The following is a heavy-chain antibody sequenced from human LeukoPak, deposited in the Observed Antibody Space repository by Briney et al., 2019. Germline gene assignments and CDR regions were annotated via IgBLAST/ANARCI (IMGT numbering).Heavy chain of an antibody. CDR2: ISSSGSTK. Sequence: PGGSLRLSCAASGFTFSSYEMNWVRQAPGKGLEWVSYISSSGSTKYYADSVKGRFTISRDNAKNSLYLQMNSLRAEDTAVYHCPRGYGDYGLSYAFDIWGQGTMVTVSS. CDR3: PRGYGDYGLSYAFDI. J-gene: IGHJ3*02. V-gene: IGHV3-48*03. CDR1: GFTFSSYE. D-gene: IGHD4-17*01.